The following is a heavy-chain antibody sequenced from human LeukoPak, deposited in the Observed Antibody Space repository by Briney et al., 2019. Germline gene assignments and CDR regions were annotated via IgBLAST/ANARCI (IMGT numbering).Heavy chain of an antibody. CDR1: GFTVGTNY. Sequence: GSLRLSCAASGFTVGTNYMSWVRQAPGKGLEWVSIIYSGGNTHCADSVKGRFTISRDSSKNTLYLQMNSLRAEDTAVYYCARFIAAGYYFDYWGQGTLVTVSS. CDR3: ARFIAAGYYFDY. CDR2: IYSGGNT. D-gene: IGHD6-13*01. J-gene: IGHJ4*02. V-gene: IGHV3-53*01.